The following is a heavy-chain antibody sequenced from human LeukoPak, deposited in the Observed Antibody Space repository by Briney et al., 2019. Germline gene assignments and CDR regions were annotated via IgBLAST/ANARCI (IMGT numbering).Heavy chain of an antibody. J-gene: IGHJ4*02. Sequence: SVKVSCKASGGTFSSYAISWVRQAPGQGLEWMGGIIPIFGTANYAQKFQGRVTITADKSTSTAYMELSSLRSEDTAVYYCARDGTYYYDSSGPPFDYWGLGTLVTVSS. CDR3: ARDGTYYYDSSGPPFDY. V-gene: IGHV1-69*06. D-gene: IGHD3-22*01. CDR1: GGTFSSYA. CDR2: IIPIFGTA.